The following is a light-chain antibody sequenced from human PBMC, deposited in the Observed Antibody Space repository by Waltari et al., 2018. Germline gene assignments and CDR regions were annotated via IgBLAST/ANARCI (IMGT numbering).Light chain of an antibody. V-gene: IGKV3-20*01. Sequence: EIVLTQSPGTLSLSPGERASLSCRASQSVSRSYLAWYQQKPGQPPRLLIYGAFSRATGMPDRFSGSRSGTDFTLTISRLDPEDFAVYYCQQYGSSPLTFGGGTKVEIK. CDR3: QQYGSSPLT. CDR2: GAF. CDR1: QSVSRSY. J-gene: IGKJ4*01.